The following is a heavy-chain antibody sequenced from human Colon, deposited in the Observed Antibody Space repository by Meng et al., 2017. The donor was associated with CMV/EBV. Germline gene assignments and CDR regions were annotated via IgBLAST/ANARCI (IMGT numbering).Heavy chain of an antibody. Sequence: SETLSLTCTVSGGSISGDSSSTYYWTWIRQSPGKGLEYIGYIYYRGSTNYNYNPSLKSRVTISVDTSNNQFSLKLRSVTAADTAVYYCARNNWNYVDYWGQGTLVTVSS. J-gene: IGHJ4*02. V-gene: IGHV4-61*05. CDR1: GGSISGDSSSTYY. CDR2: IYYRGST. D-gene: IGHD1-20*01. CDR3: ARNNWNYVDY.